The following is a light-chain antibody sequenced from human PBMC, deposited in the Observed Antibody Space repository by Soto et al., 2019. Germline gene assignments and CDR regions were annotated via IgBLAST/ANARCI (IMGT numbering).Light chain of an antibody. V-gene: IGLV2-8*01. CDR1: SSDVGGYNY. CDR2: EVS. Sequence: QSALTQPPSASGSPGQSVTISCTGTSSDVGGYNYVSWYQRHPGKAPKLMIYEVSKRPSGVPDRFSGSKSGNTASLTVSGLQAEDEADYSCCSHAGTYIYVFGTGTKVTVL. CDR3: CSHAGTYIYV. J-gene: IGLJ1*01.